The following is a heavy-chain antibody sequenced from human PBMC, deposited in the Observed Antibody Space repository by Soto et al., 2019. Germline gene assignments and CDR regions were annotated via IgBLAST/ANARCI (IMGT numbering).Heavy chain of an antibody. CDR1: GYTYTSYA. CDR2: INAGNGNT. CDR3: ARDVVATRGVYYYGMDV. Sequence: ASVKVSCKASGYTYTSYAMHWVRQAPGQRLEWMGWINAGNGNTKYSQRFQGRVTITRDTSASTAYMELSSLRSEDTAVYYCARDVVATRGVYYYGMDVWGQGTTVTVSS. D-gene: IGHD1-26*01. J-gene: IGHJ6*02. V-gene: IGHV1-3*01.